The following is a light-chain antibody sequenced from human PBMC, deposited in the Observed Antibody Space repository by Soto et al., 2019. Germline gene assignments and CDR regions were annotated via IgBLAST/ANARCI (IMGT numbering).Light chain of an antibody. CDR2: GAS. CDR3: QQYNNWPPAT. J-gene: IGKJ4*01. V-gene: IGKV3-15*01. CDR1: QSVSSK. Sequence: EIVMTQSPATLSESPGERATLYCRASQSVSSKLAWYQQKPGQAPRLLIYGASTRATGIPARFSGSGSGTEFTLTISSLQSEDFALYYCQQYNNWPPATFGGGTKVEIK.